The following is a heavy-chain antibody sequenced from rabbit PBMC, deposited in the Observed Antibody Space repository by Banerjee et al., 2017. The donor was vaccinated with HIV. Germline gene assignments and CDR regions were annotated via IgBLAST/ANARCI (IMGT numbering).Heavy chain of an antibody. V-gene: IGHV1S45*01. CDR3: ARNGADAGSNL. J-gene: IGHJ4*01. CDR1: GFDFSSYYM. D-gene: IGHD4-2*01. CDR2: IGAGSGTT. Sequence: QEQLKESGGGLVQPGGSLKLSCKASGFDFSSYYMSWVRQAPGKGLEWIACIGAGSGTTWYASWAKGRFTISKTSSTTVTLQMTSLTAADTATYFCARNGADAGSNLWGPGTLVTIS.